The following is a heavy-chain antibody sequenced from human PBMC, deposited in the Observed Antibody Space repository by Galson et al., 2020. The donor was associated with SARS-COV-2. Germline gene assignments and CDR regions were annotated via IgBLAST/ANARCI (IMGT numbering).Heavy chain of an antibody. D-gene: IGHD3-22*01. CDR1: GFTFDDYA. CDR3: AKDFTTRGGGFDY. V-gene: IGHV3-9*01. Sequence: TGGSLRLSCAASGFTFDDYAMHWVRQAPGKGLEWVSGISWNSDTIGYADSVKGRFTISRDNAKNSLYLQMNSLRAEDTALYYCAKDFTTRGGGFDYWGQGTLVTVSS. CDR2: ISWNSDTI. J-gene: IGHJ4*02.